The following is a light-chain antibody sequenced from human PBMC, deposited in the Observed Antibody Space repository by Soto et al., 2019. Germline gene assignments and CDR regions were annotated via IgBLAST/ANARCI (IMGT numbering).Light chain of an antibody. CDR1: QAINTY. CDR3: QQRKSYPIT. CDR2: AAS. J-gene: IGKJ5*01. V-gene: IGKV1-9*01. Sequence: DIQLTQSPSFLSASVGDRVTITCRASQAINTYLAWYQQKPGKAPKLLIFAASTLQNGVPSRFSSSGSGTEFTVTITSLQPEDFATYYCQQRKSYPITFGQGTRLEIK.